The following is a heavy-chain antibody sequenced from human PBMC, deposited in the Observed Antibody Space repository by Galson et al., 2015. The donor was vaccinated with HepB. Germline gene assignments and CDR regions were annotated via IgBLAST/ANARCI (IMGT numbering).Heavy chain of an antibody. CDR1: GGTFSSYA. D-gene: IGHD6-13*01. J-gene: IGHJ3*02. CDR3: ARRGVSAWDAFDI. V-gene: IGHV1-69*13. CDR2: IIPICGTA. Sequence: SVKVSCKASGGTFSSYAISWVRQAPGQGLEWMGGIIPICGTANYAQKFQGRVTITADESTSTAYMELSSLRSEDTAVYYCARRGVSAWDAFDIWGQGTMVTVSS.